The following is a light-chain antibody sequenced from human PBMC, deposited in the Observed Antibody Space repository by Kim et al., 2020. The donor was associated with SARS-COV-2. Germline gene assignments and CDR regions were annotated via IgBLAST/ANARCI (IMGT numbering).Light chain of an antibody. Sequence: DIQMTQSPSTLSASVGDRVTITCRASQNINNWLAWYQQKPGKAPKFLIYDASNLQSGVPSRFSGSGSGTEFTLTINSLQPDDFATYYCQQYNTFPTFGQGTKVDIK. CDR2: DAS. CDR1: QNINNW. J-gene: IGKJ1*01. V-gene: IGKV1-5*01. CDR3: QQYNTFPT.